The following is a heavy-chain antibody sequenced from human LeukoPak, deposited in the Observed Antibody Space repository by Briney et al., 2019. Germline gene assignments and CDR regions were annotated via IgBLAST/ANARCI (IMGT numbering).Heavy chain of an antibody. CDR3: ASRSSGTFPCDY. CDR1: GYTFTSYG. CDR2: ISAYNGNT. Sequence: ASVKVSCKASGYTFTSYGISWVRQAPGQRLEWMGWISAYNGNTNYAQKLQGRVTMTTDTSTSTAYMELRSLRSDDTAVYYCASRSSGTFPCDYWGQGTLVTVSS. V-gene: IGHV1-18*01. D-gene: IGHD3-22*01. J-gene: IGHJ4*02.